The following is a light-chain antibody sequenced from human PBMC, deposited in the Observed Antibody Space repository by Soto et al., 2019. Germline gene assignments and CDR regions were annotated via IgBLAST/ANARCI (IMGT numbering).Light chain of an antibody. Sequence: QSALTQPASVSGSPGQSIAISCTGTSGDVGGYDYVSWYQQHPDKAPKLMIYEVTKRPSWVSNRFSGSKSGNTASLTISGLKPEDESDYYCSSQTSGSTRVFGSGTKLTV. CDR2: EVT. J-gene: IGLJ1*01. CDR3: SSQTSGSTRV. CDR1: SGDVGGYDY. V-gene: IGLV2-14*01.